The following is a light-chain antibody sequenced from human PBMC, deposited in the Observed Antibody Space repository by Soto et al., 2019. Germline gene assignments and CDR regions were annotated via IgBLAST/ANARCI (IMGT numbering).Light chain of an antibody. CDR3: SSYTSSSVWV. Sequence: QSALTQPASVSGSPRQSITISCTGTSSDVGGYNYVSWYQQHPGKSPKLMIYEVSNRPSGVSNRFSGAESGNTASLTISGLQAEDEADYYCSSYTSSSVWVFGGGTKVTVL. V-gene: IGLV2-14*01. CDR2: EVS. CDR1: SSDVGGYNY. J-gene: IGLJ3*02.